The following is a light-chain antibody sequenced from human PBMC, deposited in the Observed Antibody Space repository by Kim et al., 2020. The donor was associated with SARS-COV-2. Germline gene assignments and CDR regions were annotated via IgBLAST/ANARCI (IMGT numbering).Light chain of an antibody. CDR3: QVWDGLSDLWV. J-gene: IGLJ3*02. CDR1: HIVSNS. Sequence: SYELTQPPSVSVAPGQTAIITCGGDHIVSNSVHWYQQKPGQAPVLVIYYDSDRPSGIPERFSGSNSGSPATLTISRVETGDEADYYCQVWDGLSDLWVFGGGTQLTVL. CDR2: YDS. V-gene: IGLV3-21*04.